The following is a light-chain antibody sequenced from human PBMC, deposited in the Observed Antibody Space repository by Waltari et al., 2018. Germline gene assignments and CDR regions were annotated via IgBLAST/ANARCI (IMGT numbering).Light chain of an antibody. CDR1: QTVDRNF. V-gene: IGKV3-20*01. CDR3: QQCSSPPLT. Sequence: EIVLTQSPATLSLSPGERATLSCRASQTVDRNFVAWYQQKRGQPPRLLIYDATSRATGIPDRFTGSGSGTDFTLTISRLEPEDFAVYYCQQCSSPPLTFGGGTRVEIK. J-gene: IGKJ4*01. CDR2: DAT.